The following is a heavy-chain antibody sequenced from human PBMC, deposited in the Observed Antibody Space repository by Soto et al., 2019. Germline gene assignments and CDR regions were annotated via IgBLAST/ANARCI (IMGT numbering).Heavy chain of an antibody. D-gene: IGHD1-26*01. CDR2: INPNSGGT. V-gene: IGHV1-2*04. CDR1: GYTFTGYY. J-gene: IGHJ6*02. Sequence: ASVKVSCKASGYTFTGYYMHWVRQAPGQGLEWMGWINPNSGGTNYAQKFQGWVTMTRDTSISTAYLELSRLRSDDTAVYYCARGRWELLRDYYYGMDVWGQGTTVTVSS. CDR3: ARGRWELLRDYYYGMDV.